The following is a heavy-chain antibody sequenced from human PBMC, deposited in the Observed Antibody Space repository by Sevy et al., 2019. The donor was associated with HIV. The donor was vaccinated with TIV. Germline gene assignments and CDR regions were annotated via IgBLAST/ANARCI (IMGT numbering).Heavy chain of an antibody. J-gene: IGHJ4*02. D-gene: IGHD5-12*01. CDR3: AREHIVATYDY. CDR2: ISSSSSYI. Sequence: GGSLRLSCAASGFTFSSYSMNWVRQAPGKGLEWVSSISSSSSYIYYADSVKGRFTTSRDNAKNSLYLQMNSLRAEDTAVYYCAREHIVATYDYWGQGTLVTVSS. CDR1: GFTFSSYS. V-gene: IGHV3-21*01.